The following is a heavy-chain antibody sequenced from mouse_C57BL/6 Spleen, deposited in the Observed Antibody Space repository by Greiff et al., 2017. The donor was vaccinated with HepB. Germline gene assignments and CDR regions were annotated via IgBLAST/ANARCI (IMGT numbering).Heavy chain of an antibody. Sequence: DVMLVESGEGLVKPGGSLKLSCAASGFTFSSYAMSWVRQTPEKRLEWVAYISSGGDYIYYAETVKGRFPISRDNARNTLYLQMSSLKSEDTAMYYCTRDDGYYGYWGQGTTLTVSS. CDR3: TRDDGYYGY. V-gene: IGHV5-9-1*02. CDR2: ISSGGDYI. J-gene: IGHJ2*01. CDR1: GFTFSSYA. D-gene: IGHD2-3*01.